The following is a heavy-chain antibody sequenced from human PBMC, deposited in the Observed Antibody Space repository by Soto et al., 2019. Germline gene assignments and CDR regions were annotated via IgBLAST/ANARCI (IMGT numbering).Heavy chain of an antibody. V-gene: IGHV3-30*18. CDR3: AKDETYYYDSSGYPYPGAT. Sequence: QVQLVESGGGVVQPGRSLRLSCAASGFTFSSYGMHWVRQAPGKGLEWVAVISYDGSNKYYADSVKGRFTISRDNSKNTLYLQMNSLRAEDTAVYYCAKDETYYYDSSGYPYPGATWGHGTLVTVSS. CDR2: ISYDGSNK. J-gene: IGHJ5*01. CDR1: GFTFSSYG. D-gene: IGHD3-22*01.